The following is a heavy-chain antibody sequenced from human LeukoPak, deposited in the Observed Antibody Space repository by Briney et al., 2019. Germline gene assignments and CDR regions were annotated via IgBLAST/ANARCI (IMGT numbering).Heavy chain of an antibody. V-gene: IGHV3-30*19. Sequence: GGSLRLSCAASGFTFSSYGMHWVRQAPGKGLEWVAVISYDGSNKYYADSVKGRFTISRDNSKNTLYLQMNSLRAEDTAVYYCAREPPITMIVVVITTGSFDIWGQGTMVTVSS. CDR1: GFTFSSYG. CDR3: AREPPITMIVVVITTGSFDI. D-gene: IGHD3-22*01. J-gene: IGHJ3*02. CDR2: ISYDGSNK.